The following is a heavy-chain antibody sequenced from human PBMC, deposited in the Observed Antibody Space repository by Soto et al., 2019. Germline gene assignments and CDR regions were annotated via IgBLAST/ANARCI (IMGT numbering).Heavy chain of an antibody. D-gene: IGHD3-16*01. Sequence: QVHLVQSGAELKKPGASVQVSCKASGYSFTSYFIHWVRQAPGQGLEWMGVVNPGPGGASYAPKFQGRLSMTRDTSTSTVHMELRSLKSEDSAVYYCARGFPYDFVRSLDSWGQGTQVTVSS. J-gene: IGHJ4*02. CDR2: VNPGPGGA. V-gene: IGHV1-46*01. CDR1: GYSFTSYF. CDR3: ARGFPYDFVRSLDS.